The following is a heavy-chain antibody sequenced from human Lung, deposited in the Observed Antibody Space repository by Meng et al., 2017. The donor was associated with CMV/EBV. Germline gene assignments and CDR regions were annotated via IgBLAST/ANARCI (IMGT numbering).Heavy chain of an antibody. CDR1: GFTFRTYP. CDR3: AKTFYGSSWCDGYYFYY. Sequence: GGSLRLXXAASGFTFRTYPMSWVRQAPGKGLEWVSTISNSGGYSTYYADSVEGRFTISRDNSKNTLYLQMNSLRVDDTAVYYCAKTFYGSSWCDGYYFYYWGQGXLVTVSS. J-gene: IGHJ4*02. CDR2: ISNSGGYST. D-gene: IGHD6-13*01. V-gene: IGHV3-23*01.